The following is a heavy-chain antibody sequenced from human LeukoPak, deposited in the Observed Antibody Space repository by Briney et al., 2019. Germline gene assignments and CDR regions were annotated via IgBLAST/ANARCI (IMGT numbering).Heavy chain of an antibody. D-gene: IGHD3-22*01. CDR2: INHSGST. Sequence: PSETLSLTCTVSGGSVSSVNSHWGWIRQSPGKGLEWIGEINHSGSTNYNPSLKSRVTISVDTSKNQFSLKLSSVTAADTAVYYCARGKVEYYYDSSGHAPYYYMDVWGKGTTVTVSS. CDR1: GGSVSSVNSH. J-gene: IGHJ6*03. V-gene: IGHV4-39*07. CDR3: ARGKVEYYYDSSGHAPYYYMDV.